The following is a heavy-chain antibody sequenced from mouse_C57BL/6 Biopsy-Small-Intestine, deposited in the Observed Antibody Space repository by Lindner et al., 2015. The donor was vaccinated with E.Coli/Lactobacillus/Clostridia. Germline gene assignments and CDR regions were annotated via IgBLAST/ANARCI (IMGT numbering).Heavy chain of an antibody. CDR2: IYPGDGDT. D-gene: IGHD4-1*01. CDR3: ARFGRVCFDY. CDR1: GYAFSSSW. V-gene: IGHV1-82*01. J-gene: IGHJ2*01. Sequence: VQLQESGAELVKPGASVKISCKASGYAFSSSWMNWVKQRPGKGLEWIGRIYPGDGDTNYNGKFKGKATFTADTSSNTAYMQLSSLTTEDSAIYYCARFGRVCFDYWGQGTTLTVSS.